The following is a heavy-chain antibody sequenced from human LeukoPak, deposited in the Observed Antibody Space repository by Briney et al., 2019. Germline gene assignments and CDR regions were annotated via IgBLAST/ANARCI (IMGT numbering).Heavy chain of an antibody. D-gene: IGHD1-26*01. Sequence: GGCVRLFCAASGFIFSSCAMSWVSEPRGRGLVYVSASTGSGGITNYADSVKGRFTISRDNSKNMMYLQMNSLRAEDTAVYYCAKPEVGVSKPFDYWGQGTLVTVSS. CDR1: GFIFSSCA. J-gene: IGHJ4*02. CDR3: AKPEVGVSKPFDY. CDR2: STGSGGIT. V-gene: IGHV3-23*01.